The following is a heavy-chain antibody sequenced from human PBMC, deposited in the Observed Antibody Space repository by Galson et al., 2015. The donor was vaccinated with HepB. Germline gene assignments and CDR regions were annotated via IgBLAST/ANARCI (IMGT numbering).Heavy chain of an antibody. J-gene: IGHJ6*02. CDR2: IVVGSGNT. V-gene: IGHV1-58*02. CDR3: AADTGGAAAGARYYYYGMDV. D-gene: IGHD6-13*01. CDR1: GFTFTSSA. Sequence: SVKVSCKASGFTFTSSAMQWVRQARGQRLEWIGWIVVGSGNTNYAQKFQERVTITRDMSTSTAYMELSSLRSEDTAVYYCAADTGGAAAGARYYYYGMDVWGQGTTVTVSS.